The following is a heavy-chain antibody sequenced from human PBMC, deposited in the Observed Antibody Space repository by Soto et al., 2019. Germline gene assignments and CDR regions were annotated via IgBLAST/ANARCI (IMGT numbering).Heavy chain of an antibody. CDR3: TKDVTGDIGADY. J-gene: IGHJ4*02. CDR2: IKTSGGSI. D-gene: IGHD2-21*02. CDR1: GFVFSMCF. Sequence: GGSPILSCAAAGFVFSMCFRRLVRPTPGKGLEWVSTIKTSGGSIFYADPVKGRFTASRDDSRNTLYLQMDSLRAEDTATYYCTKDVTGDIGADYWGPGTPVT. V-gene: IGHV3-23*01.